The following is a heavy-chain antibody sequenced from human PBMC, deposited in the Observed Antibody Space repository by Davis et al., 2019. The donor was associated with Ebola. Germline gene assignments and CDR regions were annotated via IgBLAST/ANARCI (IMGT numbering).Heavy chain of an antibody. CDR1: GGSISSGGYS. CDR3: ARGNDDYVAFDS. V-gene: IGHV4-30-2*01. J-gene: IGHJ4*02. D-gene: IGHD4-17*01. Sequence: SETLSLTCAVSGGSISSGGYSWSWIRQPPGKGLEWIGYIYHSGSTYYNPSLKSRVTISLDTSKNQFSLKMTSVTTADTAVYYCARGNDDYVAFDSWGQGNLVTVSS. CDR2: IYHSGST.